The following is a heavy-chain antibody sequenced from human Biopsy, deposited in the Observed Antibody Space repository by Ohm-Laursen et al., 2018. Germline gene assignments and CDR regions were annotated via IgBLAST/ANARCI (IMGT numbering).Heavy chain of an antibody. V-gene: IGHV4-59*01. Sequence: SETLSLTCTVSGGSISSDYWSWIRQSPRKGLEWIGYISNRGSTNYNPSLRGRVTISVDTSKNQFSLKLSSVTAADTAVFFCARLYRLDDYWNDDPPDAFDVWGQGTRVTVSS. J-gene: IGHJ3*01. CDR1: GGSISSDY. D-gene: IGHD3-3*01. CDR2: ISNRGST. CDR3: ARLYRLDDYWNDDPPDAFDV.